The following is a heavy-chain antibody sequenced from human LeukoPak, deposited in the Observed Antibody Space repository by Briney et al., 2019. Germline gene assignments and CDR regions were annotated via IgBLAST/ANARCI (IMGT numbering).Heavy chain of an antibody. Sequence: QSGGSLRLSCAASGFTFSSYAMSWVRQAPGKGLEWVSAISGSGGSTYYADSVKGRFTISRDNSKNTLYLQMSSLRAEDTAVYYCAKVPAMIVVQAFGIWGQGTMVTVSS. D-gene: IGHD3-22*01. CDR2: ISGSGGST. CDR1: GFTFSSYA. J-gene: IGHJ3*02. V-gene: IGHV3-23*01. CDR3: AKVPAMIVVQAFGI.